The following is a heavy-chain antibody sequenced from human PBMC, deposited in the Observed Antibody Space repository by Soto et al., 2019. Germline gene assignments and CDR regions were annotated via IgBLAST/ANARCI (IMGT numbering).Heavy chain of an antibody. CDR3: ARDPPSLLLRFGELPTDPYYYYGMDV. D-gene: IGHD3-10*01. J-gene: IGHJ6*02. CDR2: ISAYNGNT. CDR1: GYTFTSYG. Sequence: GSAVKVSCKASGYTFTSYGISWVRQAPGQGLEWMGWISAYNGNTNYAQKLQGRVTMTTDTSTSTAYMELRSLRSDDTAVYYCARDPPSLLLRFGELPTDPYYYYGMDVWGQGTTVTVSS. V-gene: IGHV1-18*01.